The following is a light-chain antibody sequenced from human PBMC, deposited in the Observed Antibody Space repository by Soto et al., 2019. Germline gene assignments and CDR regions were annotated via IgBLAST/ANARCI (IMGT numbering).Light chain of an antibody. Sequence: DIQLTQSPSTLSASVGDRVTITCRASQNINNWLAWYQQKPGKAPKLLIYDASSLESGVPSRFSGSGSGTEFTLTISSLQPDDFATYYCQQYNSYSWTFGQGTKVDI. CDR3: QQYNSYSWT. J-gene: IGKJ1*01. CDR2: DAS. V-gene: IGKV1-5*01. CDR1: QNINNW.